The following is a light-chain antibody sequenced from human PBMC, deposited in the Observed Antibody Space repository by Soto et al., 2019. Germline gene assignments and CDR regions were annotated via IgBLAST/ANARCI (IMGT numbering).Light chain of an antibody. CDR2: GNS. J-gene: IGLJ2*01. CDR3: QSFDSSLSGGVV. V-gene: IGLV1-40*01. Sequence: QSVLTQPPSVSGAPGQRVTISCTGSSSNIGAGYDVHWYQQLPGTAPKLLIYGNSNRPSGVPDRFSGSKSSTSASLAITGLQAEDEADYYCQSFDSSLSGGVVFGGGTKLT. CDR1: SSNIGAGYD.